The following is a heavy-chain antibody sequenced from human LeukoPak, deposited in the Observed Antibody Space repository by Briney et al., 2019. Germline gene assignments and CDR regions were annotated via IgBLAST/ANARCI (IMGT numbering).Heavy chain of an antibody. CDR2: ISWNSGSI. CDR1: GFTFDDYA. V-gene: IGHV3-9*01. D-gene: IGHD3-22*01. CDR3: AKDTVVVIKGAFDI. J-gene: IGHJ3*02. Sequence: GRSLRLSCAASGFTFDDYAMHWVRQAPGKGLEWVSGISWNSGSIGYADSVKGRFTISRDNAKNSLYLQMNSLRAEDTALYYCAKDTVVVIKGAFDIWGQGTMVTVSS.